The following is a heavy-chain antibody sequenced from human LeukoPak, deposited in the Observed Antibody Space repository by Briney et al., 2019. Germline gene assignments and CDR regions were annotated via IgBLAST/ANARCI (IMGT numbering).Heavy chain of an antibody. V-gene: IGHV1-69*01. J-gene: IGHJ3*02. CDR3: ARDQGYCSSTSCLPDAFDI. Sequence: GSSVKVSCKASGGTFSSYAISWVRQAPGQGLEWMGGIIPIFGTANYAQKFQGRVTITADESTSTAYMELSSLRSEDTAVYYCARDQGYCSSTSCLPDAFDIWGQGTMVTVSS. CDR1: GGTFSSYA. D-gene: IGHD2-2*01. CDR2: IIPIFGTA.